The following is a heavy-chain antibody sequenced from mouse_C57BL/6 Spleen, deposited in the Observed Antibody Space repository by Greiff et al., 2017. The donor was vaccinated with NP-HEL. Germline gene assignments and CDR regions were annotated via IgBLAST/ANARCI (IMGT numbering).Heavy chain of an antibody. CDR3: ARTGGYYVLAY. Sequence: EVQLQQSGPELVKPGASVKISCKASGYTFTDYYMNWVKQSHGKSLEWIGDINPNNGGTSYNQKFKGKATLTVDKSSSTAYMELRSLTSEDSAVYYCARTGGYYVLAYWGQGTLVTVSA. D-gene: IGHD2-3*01. J-gene: IGHJ3*01. V-gene: IGHV1-26*01. CDR2: INPNNGGT. CDR1: GYTFTDYY.